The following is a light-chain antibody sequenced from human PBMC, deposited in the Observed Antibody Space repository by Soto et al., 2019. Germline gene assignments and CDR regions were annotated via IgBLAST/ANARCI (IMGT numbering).Light chain of an antibody. CDR3: QQCDSTPQT. J-gene: IGKJ4*01. CDR2: GAS. CDR1: QSVSTY. V-gene: IGKV3-20*01. Sequence: EIVLTQSPGTLSLSPGEGATLSCRASQSVSTYLAWYQQKVGQAPRLLIYGASSRATGTPGRFSGSGSGTDFTLTINRLEPEDFATYYCQQCDSTPQTFGGGTKVDIK.